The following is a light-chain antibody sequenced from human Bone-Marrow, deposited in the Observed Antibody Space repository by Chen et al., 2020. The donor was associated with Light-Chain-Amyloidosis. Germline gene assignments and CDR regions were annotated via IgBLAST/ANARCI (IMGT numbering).Light chain of an antibody. Sequence: SYELTQPPSVSVSPGQTARIPCSGDDLPTKYAYGYQQKPGQAPVLVIHRDTERPSGISERFSGSRSGTTATLTISGVQAEDEADYHCQSADSSGTYEVIFGGGTKLTVL. CDR3: QSADSSGTYEVI. J-gene: IGLJ2*01. CDR2: RDT. V-gene: IGLV3-25*03. CDR1: DLPTKY.